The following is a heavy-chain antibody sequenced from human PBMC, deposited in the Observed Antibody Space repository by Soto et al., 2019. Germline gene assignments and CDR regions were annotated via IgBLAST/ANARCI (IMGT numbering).Heavy chain of an antibody. J-gene: IGHJ5*02. V-gene: IGHV1-69*01. CDR2: IIPIFGTA. CDR1: GGTFSSYA. D-gene: IGHD2-2*01. Sequence: QVQLVQSGAEVKKPGSSVKVSCKASGGTFSSYAISWVRQAPGQGLEWMGGIIPIFGTANYAQKFQGRVTITADESTSTAYMELSSLRSEDTAVYYCAREGGIVVVPEAHNWFDPWGQGTLVTVSS. CDR3: AREGGIVVVPEAHNWFDP.